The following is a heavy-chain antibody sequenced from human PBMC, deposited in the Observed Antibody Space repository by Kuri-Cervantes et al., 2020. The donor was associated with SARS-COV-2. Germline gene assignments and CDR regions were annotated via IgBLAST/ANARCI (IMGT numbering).Heavy chain of an antibody. V-gene: IGHV1-3*02. J-gene: IGHJ4*02. CDR1: GYTFTSYA. CDR2: SNAGNGNT. Sequence: ASVKVSCKASGYTFTSYAMHWVRQAPGQRLEWMGWSNAGNGNTKYSHEFQGRVTITRDTSTSTAYMELSSLRSEDTAVYYCAREVMADDFWSGYYFDYWGQGTLVTVSS. CDR3: AREVMADDFWSGYYFDY. D-gene: IGHD3-3*01.